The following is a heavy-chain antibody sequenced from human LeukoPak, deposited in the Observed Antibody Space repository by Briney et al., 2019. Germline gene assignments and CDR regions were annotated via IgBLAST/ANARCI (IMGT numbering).Heavy chain of an antibody. CDR1: GVTLSPYG. Sequence: GISLRLSCAASGVTLSPYGMHWVRQAPGKGLEWVAVISYEGGTQHYADSVKGRFIISRDNPRNTLYLQMNILRAEDMAVYYCAKEGTPQVSTWYDLWGQGTQVIVSS. D-gene: IGHD3-10*01. CDR3: AKEGTPQVSTWYDL. CDR2: ISYEGGTQ. V-gene: IGHV3-30*18. J-gene: IGHJ5*02.